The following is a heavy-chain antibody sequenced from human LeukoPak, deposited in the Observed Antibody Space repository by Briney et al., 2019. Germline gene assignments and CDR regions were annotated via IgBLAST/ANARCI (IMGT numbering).Heavy chain of an antibody. D-gene: IGHD2-2*01. Sequence: PGGSLRLSCAASGFTFSSYSMNWVRQAPGKGLEWVSSISSSSSYIYYADSVKGRFTISRDNSKNTLYLQMNSLRAEDTAVYYCARGSVVVPAANDWFDPWGQGTLVTVSS. J-gene: IGHJ5*02. CDR1: GFTFSSYS. CDR3: ARGSVVVPAANDWFDP. V-gene: IGHV3-21*01. CDR2: ISSSSSYI.